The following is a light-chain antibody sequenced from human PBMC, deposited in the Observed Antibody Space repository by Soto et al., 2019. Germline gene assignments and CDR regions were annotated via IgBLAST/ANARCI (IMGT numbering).Light chain of an antibody. J-gene: IGKJ1*01. Sequence: EIVLTQSPGTLSLSPGERATLSCRASQSVSSSYLACYQQKPGQAPRLPIYGASTRATGIPDRFSGSGSGTDFTLTLSRLEPEASALYYFQQDGSSPPTFGQGTMVEIK. CDR2: GAS. CDR1: QSVSSSY. CDR3: QQDGSSPPT. V-gene: IGKV3-20*01.